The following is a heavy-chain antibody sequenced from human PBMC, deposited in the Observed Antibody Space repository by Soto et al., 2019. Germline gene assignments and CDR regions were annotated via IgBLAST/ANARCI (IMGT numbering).Heavy chain of an antibody. CDR1: GAEFSLYS. J-gene: IGHJ4*02. CDR3: ANFLATATSAAFDY. D-gene: IGHD5-18*01. CDR2: MSFDGSSK. Sequence: SGAEFSLYSMHLGRQARGKGLDWVAIMSFDGSSKNSGDSVKGRFTISRDNSKNTLYLQMNSLRAEDTAVYYCANFLATATSAAFDYWGQGTLVTVSS. V-gene: IGHV3-30-3*02.